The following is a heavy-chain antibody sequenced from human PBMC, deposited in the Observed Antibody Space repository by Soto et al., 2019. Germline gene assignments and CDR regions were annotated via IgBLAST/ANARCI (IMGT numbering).Heavy chain of an antibody. CDR3: AKDQEYSSSPGPVRS. J-gene: IGHJ4*02. D-gene: IGHD6-6*01. CDR2: TTDTDGDR. CDR1: GITFRSRA. Sequence: EEQLLESGGDLVQPGGSLRLSCVASGITFRSRAMSWVRQAPGEGLEWVSTTTDTDGDRKYADSVRGRFTISRDNSKNTLYVQTNSLRAEDTAVYYCAKDQEYSSSPGPVRSWGQGTLVTVSS. V-gene: IGHV3-23*01.